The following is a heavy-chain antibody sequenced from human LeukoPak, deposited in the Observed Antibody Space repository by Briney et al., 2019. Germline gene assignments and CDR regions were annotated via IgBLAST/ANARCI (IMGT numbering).Heavy chain of an antibody. CDR3: ARDGGGLRCFDASLDY. CDR1: GGSISSGSYY. CDR2: IYTSGST. Sequence: PSQTLSLTCTVSGGSISSGSYYWSWIRQPAGKGLEWIGRIYTSGSTNYNPSLKSRVTISVDTSKNQFSLNLSSVTAADTAVYYCARDGGGLRCFDASLDYWGQGTLVTVSS. J-gene: IGHJ4*02. D-gene: IGHD3-9*01. V-gene: IGHV4-61*02.